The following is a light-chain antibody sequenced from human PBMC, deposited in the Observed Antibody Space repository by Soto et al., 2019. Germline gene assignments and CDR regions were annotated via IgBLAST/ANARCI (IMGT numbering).Light chain of an antibody. J-gene: IGKJ1*01. CDR2: GAS. Sequence: EVVMTQSPATLSVSPGEGATLSCRASQSVSNHLAWYQQRPGQAPRILIYGASTRATGIPARFSGSGSGTEFTLTVSSLQAEDFALDYCQHYVSWPRTFGQGTKVEIK. CDR3: QHYVSWPRT. CDR1: QSVSNH. V-gene: IGKV3-15*01.